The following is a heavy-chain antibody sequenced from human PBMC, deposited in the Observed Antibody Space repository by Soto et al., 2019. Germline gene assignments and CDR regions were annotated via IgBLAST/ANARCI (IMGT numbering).Heavy chain of an antibody. CDR2: INSDGSST. J-gene: IGHJ6*02. D-gene: IGHD3-16*01. V-gene: IGHV3-74*01. CDR3: ARDWGAPGRGSAFGYYYHFGMDV. Sequence: EVQLVESGGGLAQPGGSLRLSCAASGFTFSTYWIHWVRQAPGKGLVWVSRINSDGSSTNYADSVKGRFTISRDNAKTTMFLQMNSLRAEDTAVYYCARDWGAPGRGSAFGYYYHFGMDVWGQGTTVTVPS. CDR1: GFTFSTYW.